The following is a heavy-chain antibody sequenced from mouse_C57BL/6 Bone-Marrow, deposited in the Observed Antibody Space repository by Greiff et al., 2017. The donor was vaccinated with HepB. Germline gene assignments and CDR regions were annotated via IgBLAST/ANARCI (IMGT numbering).Heavy chain of an antibody. D-gene: IGHD1-1*01. CDR3: ARRGALRGYFDV. CDR1: GYTFTDYY. J-gene: IGHJ1*03. Sequence: EVQLQQSGPELVKPGASVKISCKASGYTFTDYYMNWVKQSHGKSLEWIGDINPNNGGTSYNQKFKGKGTLTVDKSSSTAYMELRSLTSEDSAVYYCARRGALRGYFDVWGTGTTVTVSS. V-gene: IGHV1-26*01. CDR2: INPNNGGT.